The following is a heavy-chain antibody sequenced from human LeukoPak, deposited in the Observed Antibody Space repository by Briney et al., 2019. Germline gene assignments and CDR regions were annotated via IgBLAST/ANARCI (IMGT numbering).Heavy chain of an antibody. CDR2: ISGYNGNT. D-gene: IGHD4-11*01. V-gene: IGHV1-18*01. CDR3: ARDQATITTSAFDI. CDR1: GYTFTSYG. J-gene: IGHJ3*02. Sequence: ASVKVSCKTSGYTFTSYGISWVRQAPGEGLEWMGWISGYNGNTNYAQKFQGRVSMTTDTSTSTAYMELRSLNSDDTALYYCARDQATITTSAFDIWGQGTMVTVSS.